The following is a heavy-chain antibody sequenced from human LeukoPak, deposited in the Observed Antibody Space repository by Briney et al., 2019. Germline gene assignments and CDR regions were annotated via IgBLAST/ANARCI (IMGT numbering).Heavy chain of an antibody. V-gene: IGHV3-21*01. CDR3: ARDGPSIAADFDC. D-gene: IGHD6-6*01. J-gene: IGHJ4*02. CDR1: GFTVSSNY. Sequence: GGSLRLSCAASGFTVSSNYMSWVRQAPGKGLEWVSSIRSSSSYIYYADSLKGRFTISRDNAKNSLYLQMNGLRAEDSAVYYCARDGPSIAADFDCWGQGTLVTVSS. CDR2: IRSSSSYI.